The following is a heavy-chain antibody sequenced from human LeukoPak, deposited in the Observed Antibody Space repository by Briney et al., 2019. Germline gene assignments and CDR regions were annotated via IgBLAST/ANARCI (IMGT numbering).Heavy chain of an antibody. Sequence: ASVKVSCKASGYTFTSYAMNWVRQAPGQGLEWMGWINTNTGNPTYAQGFTGRFVFSLDTSVSTTFLQISSLKAEDTAVYYRARGGYYDILTGYPYYYGMDVWGQGTTVTVSS. CDR2: INTNTGNP. CDR3: ARGGYYDILTGYPYYYGMDV. CDR1: GYTFTSYA. V-gene: IGHV7-4-1*02. D-gene: IGHD3-9*01. J-gene: IGHJ6*02.